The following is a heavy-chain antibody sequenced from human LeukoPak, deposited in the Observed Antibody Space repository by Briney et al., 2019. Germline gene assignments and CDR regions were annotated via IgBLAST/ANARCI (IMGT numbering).Heavy chain of an antibody. D-gene: IGHD2-15*01. Sequence: ASVKVSCKASGYTFTSYDINWVRQATGQGLEWMGWMNPNSGNTGYAQKFQGRVTMTRNTSITTAYMELNSLRSEDTAVYHCARRPPYCSADSCYGGANFDFWGQETLVTVSS. V-gene: IGHV1-8*01. CDR2: MNPNSGNT. CDR1: GYTFTSYD. J-gene: IGHJ4*02. CDR3: ARRPPYCSADSCYGGANFDF.